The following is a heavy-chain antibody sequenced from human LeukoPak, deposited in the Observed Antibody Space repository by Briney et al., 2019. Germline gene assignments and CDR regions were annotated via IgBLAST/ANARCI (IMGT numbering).Heavy chain of an antibody. V-gene: IGHV1-8*01. J-gene: IGHJ4*02. CDR2: MNPNSGNT. Sequence: ASVKVSCKASGYTFTSYDINWVRQATGQGLEWMGWMNPNSGNTGYAQKFQGRVTMTRNTSISTAYMELSSLRSEDTAVYYCALIGYSYGATDYWGQGTLVTVSS. D-gene: IGHD5-18*01. CDR3: ALIGYSYGATDY. CDR1: GYTFTSYD.